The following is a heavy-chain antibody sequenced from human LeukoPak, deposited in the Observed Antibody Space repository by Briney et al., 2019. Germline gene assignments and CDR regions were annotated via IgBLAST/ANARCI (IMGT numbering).Heavy chain of an antibody. CDR2: FDPEDGET. J-gene: IGHJ4*02. CDR3: ATVIGNYYDSSGYYYLSY. Sequence: ASVKVSCKVSGYTLIELSMHWVRQAPGKGLEWMGGFDPEDGETIYAQKFQGRVTMTEDTSTDTAYMELSSLRSEDTAVYYCATVIGNYYDSSGYYYLSYWGQGTLVTVSS. D-gene: IGHD3-22*01. CDR1: GYTLIELS. V-gene: IGHV1-24*01.